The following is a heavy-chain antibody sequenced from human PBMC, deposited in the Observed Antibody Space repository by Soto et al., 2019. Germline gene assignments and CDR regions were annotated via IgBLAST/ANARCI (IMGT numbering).Heavy chain of an antibody. J-gene: IGHJ4*02. CDR1: GYTFTSYA. V-gene: IGHV1-3*01. CDR2: INAGNGNT. CDR3: ARRREADANIVVVVPPGDNRWVFDY. D-gene: IGHD2-15*01. Sequence: ASVKVSCKASGYTFTSYAMHWVRQAPGQRLEWMGWINAGNGNTKYSQKFQGRVTITRDTSASTAYMELSSLRSEDTAVYYCARRREADANIVVVVPPGDNRWVFDYWGQGTLVTVSS.